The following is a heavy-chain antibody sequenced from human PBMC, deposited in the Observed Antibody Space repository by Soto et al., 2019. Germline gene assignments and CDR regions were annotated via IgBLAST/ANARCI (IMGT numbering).Heavy chain of an antibody. D-gene: IGHD2-15*01. J-gene: IGHJ4*02. CDR3: ARDRGCSGGICYRDLDY. CDR2: ISSTSTTI. CDR1: GFTFSTYS. Sequence: EVQLVESGGGLVQPGGSLRLSCAASGFTFSTYSMSWVRQAPGKGLEWVSYISSTSTTIYYADSVEGRFTISRDNAKNSLYLHMNSLSAEDTAVYYCARDRGCSGGICYRDLDYWGQGTLVTVSS. V-gene: IGHV3-48*01.